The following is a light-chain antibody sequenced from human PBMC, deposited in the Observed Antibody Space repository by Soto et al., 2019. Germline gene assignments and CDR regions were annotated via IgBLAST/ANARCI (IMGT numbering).Light chain of an antibody. Sequence: EIVLTQSPGTLSVSPGERATLSCRASQSVSSSHLAWYQQKPGQAPRLLIYDASNRATGIPARFSGSGSGTDFTLTISSLEPEDFAVYYCQQRSNWPPITFGQGTRLEI. CDR2: DAS. CDR3: QQRSNWPPIT. J-gene: IGKJ5*01. V-gene: IGKV3-11*01. CDR1: QSVSSSH.